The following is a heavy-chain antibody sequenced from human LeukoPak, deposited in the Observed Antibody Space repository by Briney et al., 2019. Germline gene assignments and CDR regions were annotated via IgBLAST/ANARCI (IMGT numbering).Heavy chain of an antibody. CDR3: TRDHRDDWNPGYYFDY. CDR1: GFTFGDFA. J-gene: IGHJ4*02. CDR2: IKTQVYGGTT. V-gene: IGHV3-49*04. Sequence: PGGSLRLSCTTSGFTFGDFAMNWVRQAPGKGLEWVGFIKTQVYGGTTEYGASVKGRFTIPRDDSRAIAYLQMNSLKTEDTAVYFCTRDHRDDWNPGYYFDYWGQGALVTVSS. D-gene: IGHD1-1*01.